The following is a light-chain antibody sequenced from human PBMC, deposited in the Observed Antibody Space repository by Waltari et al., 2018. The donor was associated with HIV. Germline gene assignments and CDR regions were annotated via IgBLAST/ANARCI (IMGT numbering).Light chain of an antibody. CDR1: QSISSW. J-gene: IGKJ2*01. Sequence: DIQMTQSPSTLSASVGDRVNITCRASQSISSWLAWYKQKPGKAPKLLIYKASSLESGFPSRFSGSGSGTEFTLTVSSLQPDDFATYYCQQYNSYSTFGQGTKLEIK. CDR2: KAS. V-gene: IGKV1-5*03. CDR3: QQYNSYST.